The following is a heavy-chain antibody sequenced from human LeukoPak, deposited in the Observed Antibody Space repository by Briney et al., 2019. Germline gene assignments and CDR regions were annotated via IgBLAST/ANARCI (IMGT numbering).Heavy chain of an antibody. D-gene: IGHD6-13*01. CDR3: AKDQQQPRAFDY. J-gene: IGHJ4*02. Sequence: GGSLRLSCAASGFTFSSYAMSWVRQAPGKGLEWVSAISGSGGSTYYAYSVKGRFTISRDNSKNTLYLQMNSLRAEDTAVYYCAKDQQQPRAFDYWGQGTLVTVSS. V-gene: IGHV3-23*01. CDR1: GFTFSSYA. CDR2: ISGSGGST.